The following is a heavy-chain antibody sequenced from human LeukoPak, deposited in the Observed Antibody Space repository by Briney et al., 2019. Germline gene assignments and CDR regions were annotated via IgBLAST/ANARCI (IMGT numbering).Heavy chain of an antibody. V-gene: IGHV1-2*06. CDR3: ARGSSGYYYYFDY. Sequence: GAPVKVSCKASGYTFTGYYMHWVRQAPGQGLEWMGRINPNSGGTNYAQKFQGRVTMTRDTSICTAYMELSRLRSDDTAVYYCARGSSGYYYYFDYWGQGTLVTVSS. J-gene: IGHJ4*02. CDR2: INPNSGGT. D-gene: IGHD3-22*01. CDR1: GYTFTGYY.